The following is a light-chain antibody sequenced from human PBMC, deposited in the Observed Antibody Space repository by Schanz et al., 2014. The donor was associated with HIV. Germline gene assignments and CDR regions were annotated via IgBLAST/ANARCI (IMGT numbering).Light chain of an antibody. CDR3: QQLKSYPLT. CDR2: AAS. CDR1: QDITRW. V-gene: IGKV1-12*01. Sequence: DIQVTQFPSFVSASVGDRVTFTCRASQDITRWLAWYQQKPGKAPNLLIFAASSLQSGVPSRFSGSGSETNFTLTISSLQPEDFASYYCQQLKSYPLTFGGGTKVEIK. J-gene: IGKJ4*01.